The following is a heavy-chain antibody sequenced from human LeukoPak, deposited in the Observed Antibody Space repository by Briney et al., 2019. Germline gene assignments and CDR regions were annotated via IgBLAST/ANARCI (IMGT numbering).Heavy chain of an antibody. V-gene: IGHV1-8*01. CDR3: VRTPPNWGADY. J-gene: IGHJ4*02. D-gene: IGHD7-27*01. Sequence: ASVKVSCKAFGYTFTSYDINWVRQATGQGLEWMGWMSPNSGNTGYAQKFQGRVTMTRNTAISSAYMELSSLRSEDTAVYYCVRTPPNWGADYWGQGTLVTVSS. CDR1: GYTFTSYD. CDR2: MSPNSGNT.